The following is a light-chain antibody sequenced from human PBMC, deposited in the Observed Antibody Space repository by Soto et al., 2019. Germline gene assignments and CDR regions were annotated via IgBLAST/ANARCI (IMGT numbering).Light chain of an antibody. CDR2: EVS. J-gene: IGLJ2*01. CDR1: SSDIGAYIY. CDR3: TSYATGDTFP. V-gene: IGLV2-8*01. Sequence: QSALTQPPSASGSPGQSVTISCTGTSSDIGAYIYVSWYQQHPGKAPKLMISEVSRRPSGVPERFSGSKSGNTASLTVSGLQAEDEADYYCTSYATGDTFPFGGGTKLTVL.